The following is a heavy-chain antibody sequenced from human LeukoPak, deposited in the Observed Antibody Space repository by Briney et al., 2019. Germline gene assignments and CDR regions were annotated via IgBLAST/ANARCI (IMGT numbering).Heavy chain of an antibody. CDR1: GFTFSSDW. J-gene: IGHJ4*02. CDR3: ASVRMTMIRGVISFFDY. D-gene: IGHD3-10*01. Sequence: GGSLRLSCAASGFTFSSDWMSWVRPAPGKGLEWVASMKQGGSEKYSLDSVKGRFPISRDNAKNSLFLQMNSLRAEDTAVYYCASVRMTMIRGVISFFDYWGQGTLVTVSS. V-gene: IGHV3-7*01. CDR2: MKQGGSEK.